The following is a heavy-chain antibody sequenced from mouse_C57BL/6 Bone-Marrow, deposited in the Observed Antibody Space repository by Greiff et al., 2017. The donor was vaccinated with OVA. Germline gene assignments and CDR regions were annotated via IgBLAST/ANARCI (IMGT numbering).Heavy chain of an antibody. CDR3: ARQAATGDWYFDV. D-gene: IGHD4-1*02. Sequence: QVQLQQPGAELVMPGASVKLSCKASGYTFTSYWMHWVKQRPGQGLEWIGWIYPGSGNTKYNEKFKGKATLTADTSSSTAYMQLSSLTSEDSAVYYCARQAATGDWYFDVWGTGTTVTVSS. V-gene: IGHV1-66*01. J-gene: IGHJ1*03. CDR2: IYPGSGNT. CDR1: GYTFTSYW.